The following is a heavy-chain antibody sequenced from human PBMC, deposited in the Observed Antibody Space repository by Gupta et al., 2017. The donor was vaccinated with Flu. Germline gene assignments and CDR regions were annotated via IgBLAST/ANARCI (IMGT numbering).Heavy chain of an antibody. V-gene: IGHV4-59*08. CDR3: ASSRFLEWWIDY. J-gene: IGHJ4*02. D-gene: IGHD3-3*01. CDR1: GGSISSYY. Sequence: TCTVSGGSISSYYWSWIRQPPGKGLEWIGYMYYSGSTNYNPSLKSRVTISVDTSKNQFSLRLSSVTAADTAVYYCASSRFLEWWIDYWGQG. CDR2: MYYSGST.